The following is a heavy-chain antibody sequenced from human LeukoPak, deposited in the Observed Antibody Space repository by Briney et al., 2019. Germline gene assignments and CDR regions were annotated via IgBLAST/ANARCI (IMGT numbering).Heavy chain of an antibody. V-gene: IGHV1-69*06. CDR2: IIPIFGTA. D-gene: IGHD6-13*01. J-gene: IGHJ4*02. Sequence: SVKVSCKASGGTFSSYAISWVRQAPGQGLEWMGGIIPIFGTANYAQKFQGRVTITADKSTSTAYMELSSLRSEDTAVYYCARRPLYSSSWYPLDYWGQGTLVTVSS. CDR3: ARRPLYSSSWYPLDY. CDR1: GGTFSSYA.